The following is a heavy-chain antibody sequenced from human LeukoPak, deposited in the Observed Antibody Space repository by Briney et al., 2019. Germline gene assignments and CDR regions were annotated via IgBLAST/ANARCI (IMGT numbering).Heavy chain of an antibody. CDR2: ISGSGGST. Sequence: GGSLRLSCAASGFTFSSYAMSWVRQAPGKGLEWVSAISGSGGSTYYADSVKGRFTISRDNSKNTLYLQMNSLRAEDTAVYYCATVRKRRIAAATPRLDYWGQGTLVTVSS. CDR3: ATVRKRRIAAATPRLDY. D-gene: IGHD6-13*01. CDR1: GFTFSSYA. V-gene: IGHV3-23*01. J-gene: IGHJ4*02.